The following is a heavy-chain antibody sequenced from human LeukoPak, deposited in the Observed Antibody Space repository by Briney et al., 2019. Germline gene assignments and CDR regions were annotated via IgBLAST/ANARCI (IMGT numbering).Heavy chain of an antibody. CDR1: GGSISSGSYY. CDR3: ASLQTDPTTVNGF. CDR2: IYTSGST. Sequence: SQTLSLTCTVSGGSISSGSYYWSWIRQPAGKGLEWIGRIYTSGSTNYNPSLKSRVTISVDTSKNHFSLKLTSVTAADTAVYYCASLQTDPTTVNGFWGQGTLVTVSS. V-gene: IGHV4-61*02. D-gene: IGHD1-1*01. J-gene: IGHJ4*02.